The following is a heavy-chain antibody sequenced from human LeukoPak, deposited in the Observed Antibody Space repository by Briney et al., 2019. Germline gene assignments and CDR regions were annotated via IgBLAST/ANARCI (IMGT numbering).Heavy chain of an antibody. Sequence: PRGSLRLSCAASGFTFSSYEMNWVRQAPGKGLEWVSYISSSGSTIYYADSVKGRFTISRDNAKNSLYLQMNSLRAEDTAVYYCARGDYDFWSGYWGYYFDYWGQGTLVTVSS. CDR2: ISSSGSTI. V-gene: IGHV3-48*03. D-gene: IGHD3-3*01. CDR1: GFTFSSYE. J-gene: IGHJ4*02. CDR3: ARGDYDFWSGYWGYYFDY.